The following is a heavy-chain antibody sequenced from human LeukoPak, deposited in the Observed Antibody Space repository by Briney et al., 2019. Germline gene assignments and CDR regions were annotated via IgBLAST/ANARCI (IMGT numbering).Heavy chain of an antibody. V-gene: IGHV3-23*01. J-gene: IGHJ4*02. Sequence: TGGSLRLSCAASGFTFSSYAMSWVRQAPGKGLEWVSAISGSGGSTYYADSVKGRFTISRDNSKNTLYLQMNSLRAEDTAVYYCAKVRELGGNAFAYWGQGTLVTVSS. CDR3: AKVRELGGNAFAY. CDR2: ISGSGGST. CDR1: GFTFSSYA. D-gene: IGHD1-26*01.